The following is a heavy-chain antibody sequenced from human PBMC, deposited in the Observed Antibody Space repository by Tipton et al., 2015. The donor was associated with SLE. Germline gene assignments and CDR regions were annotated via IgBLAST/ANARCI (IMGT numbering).Heavy chain of an antibody. D-gene: IGHD3-22*01. CDR3: ARYSPRDYYDSSGYLS. Sequence: TLSLTCTVSGGSISSHYWSWIRQPPGKGLEWIGYIYYSGSTNYNPSLKSRVTISVDTSKNQFSLKLSSVTAADTAVYYCARYSPRDYYDSSGYLSWGQGTLVTVSS. J-gene: IGHJ4*02. CDR1: GGSISSHY. CDR2: IYYSGST. V-gene: IGHV4-59*11.